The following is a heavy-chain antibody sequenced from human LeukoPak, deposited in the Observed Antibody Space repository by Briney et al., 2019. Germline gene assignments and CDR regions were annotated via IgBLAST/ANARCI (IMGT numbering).Heavy chain of an antibody. CDR3: ARGNNRSRYSSSWYGGGQYYYYGMDV. V-gene: IGHV3-74*01. Sequence: GRSLRLSCAASGFTFSSYWMHWVRQAPGKGLVWVSRINSDGSSTSYADSVKGRFTISRDNAKNTLYLQMNSLGAEDTAVYYCARGNNRSRYSSSWYGGGQYYYYGMDVWGQGTTVTVSS. CDR1: GFTFSSYW. CDR2: INSDGSST. J-gene: IGHJ6*02. D-gene: IGHD6-13*01.